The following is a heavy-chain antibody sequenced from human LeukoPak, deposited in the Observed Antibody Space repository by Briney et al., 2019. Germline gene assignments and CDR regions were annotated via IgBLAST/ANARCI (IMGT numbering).Heavy chain of an antibody. CDR2: IFYSGGS. CDR3: ARLGSTFDI. D-gene: IGHD2-2*01. V-gene: IGHV4-61*05. Sequence: PSETLSLTCTVSGGSISSSSHYWGWIRQPPGKGLEWIGYIFYSGGSNYNPSLKSRVTISVDTSKNHFSLKLSSVTAADTAVYYCARLGSTFDIWGQGTMVTVSS. J-gene: IGHJ3*02. CDR1: GGSISSSSHY.